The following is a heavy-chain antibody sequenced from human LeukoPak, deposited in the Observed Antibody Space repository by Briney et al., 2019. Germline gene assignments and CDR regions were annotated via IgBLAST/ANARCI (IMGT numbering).Heavy chain of an antibody. D-gene: IGHD2-15*01. CDR3: ARDLSALGYCSGGSCYPQDY. V-gene: IGHV1-2*06. CDR1: GYTFTSYD. J-gene: IGHJ4*02. Sequence: ASVKVSCKASGYTFTSYDINWVRQATGQGLEWMGRINPNSGGTNYAQKFQDRVTMTRDTSINTAYMELSRLRSDDTAVYYCARDLSALGYCSGGSCYPQDYWGQGTLVTVSS. CDR2: INPNSGGT.